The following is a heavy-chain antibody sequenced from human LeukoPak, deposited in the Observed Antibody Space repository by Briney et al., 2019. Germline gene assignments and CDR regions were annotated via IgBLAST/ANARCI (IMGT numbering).Heavy chain of an antibody. CDR2: ISYDGSNK. CDR1: GFTFSDYY. V-gene: IGHV3-30-3*01. D-gene: IGHD3-3*01. J-gene: IGHJ6*02. Sequence: GGSLRLSCAASGFTFSDYYMSWIRQAPGKGLEWVAVISYDGSNKYYADSVKGRFTISRDNSKNTLYLQMNSLRAEDTAVYYCASLLGYDFWSGYWQFNYYGMDVWGQGTTVTVSS. CDR3: ASLLGYDFWSGYWQFNYYGMDV.